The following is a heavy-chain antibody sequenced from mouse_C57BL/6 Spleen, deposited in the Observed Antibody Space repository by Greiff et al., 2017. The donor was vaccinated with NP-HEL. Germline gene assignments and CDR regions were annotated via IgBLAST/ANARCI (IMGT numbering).Heavy chain of an antibody. Sequence: QVQLKESGPGLVQPSQSLSITCTVSGFSLTSYGVHWVRQSPGKGLEWLGVIWRGGSTDYYAAFMSRLSIPKDNSKSQVFCKMNSVQADDTAVYYCAKGRGNYVYAMDYWGQGTSVTVSS. D-gene: IGHD2-1*01. CDR2: IWRGGST. CDR3: AKGRGNYVYAMDY. V-gene: IGHV2-5*01. J-gene: IGHJ4*01. CDR1: GFSLTSYG.